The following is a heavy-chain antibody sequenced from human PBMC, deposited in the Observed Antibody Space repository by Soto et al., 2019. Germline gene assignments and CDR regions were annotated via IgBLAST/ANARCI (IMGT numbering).Heavy chain of an antibody. CDR3: ARARYGDY. D-gene: IGHD1-1*01. V-gene: IGHV1-18*01. Sequence: QVHLVQSGAEVKKPGASVKVSCKGSGYTFTTYGITWVRQAPGQGLEWMGWISAHNGNTNYAQKLQGRVTVTRDTSTSTAYMELMSLRSADTAVYYCARARYGDYWGQGALVTVSS. CDR1: GYTFTTYG. CDR2: ISAHNGNT. J-gene: IGHJ4*02.